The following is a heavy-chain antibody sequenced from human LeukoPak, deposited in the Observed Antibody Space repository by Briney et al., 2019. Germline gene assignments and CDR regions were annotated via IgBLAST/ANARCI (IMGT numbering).Heavy chain of an antibody. CDR2: ISTTSTYI. CDR1: GFAFSNYN. J-gene: IGHJ4*02. D-gene: IGHD2-2*01. CDR3: ARAGTCSSTSCDGGIEY. V-gene: IGHV3-21*06. Sequence: GGSLRLSCAASGFAFSNYNMKWVRQAPGKGLEWVSFISTTSTYIYYADSVKGRFTVSRDNSKNLLYLQMGSLRVEDTAVYYCARAGTCSSTSCDGGIEYWGQGTLVTVSS.